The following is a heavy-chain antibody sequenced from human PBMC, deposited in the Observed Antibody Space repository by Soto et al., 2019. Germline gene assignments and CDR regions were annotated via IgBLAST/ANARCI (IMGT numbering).Heavy chain of an antibody. J-gene: IGHJ4*02. CDR1: GFSLSTSGVG. CDR2: IYWNDDK. CDR3: ARAAITMVRGVIFDY. V-gene: IGHV2-5*01. Sequence: SGPTLVNPTQTLTLTCTFSGFSLSTSGVGVGWIRQPPGKALEWLALIYWNDDKRYSPSLKSRLTITEDTSKNQVVLTMTNMDPVDTATYYCARAAITMVRGVIFDYWGQGTLVTVSS. D-gene: IGHD3-10*01.